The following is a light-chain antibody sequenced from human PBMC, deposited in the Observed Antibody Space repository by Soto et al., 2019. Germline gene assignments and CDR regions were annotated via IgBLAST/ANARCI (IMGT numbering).Light chain of an antibody. V-gene: IGKV3D-20*02. J-gene: IGKJ1*01. CDR3: QQRSNWPRT. Sequence: EIVLTQSPGTLSLSPGERATLSCRASQSVSSSYLAWYQQKPGQAPRLLIYGASSRATGIPDRFSGSGSGTDFTLTISSLEPEDFAVYYCQQRSNWPRTFGKGTKVAIK. CDR1: QSVSSSY. CDR2: GAS.